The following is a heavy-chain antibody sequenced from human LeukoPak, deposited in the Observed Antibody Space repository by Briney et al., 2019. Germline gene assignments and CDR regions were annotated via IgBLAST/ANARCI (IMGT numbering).Heavy chain of an antibody. CDR3: ARDPHCSNTNCPFDY. V-gene: IGHV4-4*02. J-gene: IGHJ4*02. CDR2: IYRNENP. Sequence: SGTVSLTCAVSGGPISSSDWWSWVRQPPGRGLEWIGYIYRNENPNYNPSLKSRVTMSVDKSKNQFSLRLSSVTAADTAVYYCARDPHCSNTNCPFDYWGQGTLVIVSS. CDR1: GGPISSSDW. D-gene: IGHD2-2*01.